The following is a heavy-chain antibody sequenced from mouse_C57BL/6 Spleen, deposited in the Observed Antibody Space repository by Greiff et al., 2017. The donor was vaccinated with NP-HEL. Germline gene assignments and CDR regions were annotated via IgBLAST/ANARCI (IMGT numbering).Heavy chain of an antibody. J-gene: IGHJ4*01. V-gene: IGHV1-15*01. CDR1: GYTFTDYE. D-gene: IGHD3-2*02. CDR2: IDPETGGT. CDR3: TRGGTAQYYYAMDY. Sequence: QVQLQQSGAELVRPGASVTLSCKASGYTFTDYEMHWVKQTPVHGLEWIGAIDPETGGTAYNQKFKGKAILTADKSSSTAYMELRSLTSEDSAVYYCTRGGTAQYYYAMDYWGQGTSVTVSS.